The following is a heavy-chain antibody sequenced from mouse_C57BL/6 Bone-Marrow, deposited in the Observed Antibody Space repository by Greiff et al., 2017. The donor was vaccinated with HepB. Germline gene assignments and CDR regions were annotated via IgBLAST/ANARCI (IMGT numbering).Heavy chain of an antibody. J-gene: IGHJ4*01. Sequence: DAGGGLVQPKGSLKLSCAASGFSFNTYAMNWVRQAPGKGLEWVARIRSKSNNYATYYADSVKDRFTISRDDSESMLYMQMNNLKTEDTAMYYCGRHIGWFPYYAMDYWGQGTSVTVSS. CDR1: GFSFNTYA. CDR2: IRSKSNNYAT. V-gene: IGHV10-1*01. D-gene: IGHD1-1*02. CDR3: GRHIGWFPYYAMDY.